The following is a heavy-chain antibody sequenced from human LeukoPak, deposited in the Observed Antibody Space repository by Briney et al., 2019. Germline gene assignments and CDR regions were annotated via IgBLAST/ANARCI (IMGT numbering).Heavy chain of an antibody. CDR3: ARVRAGSIAAAGTWGD. V-gene: IGHV1-69*13. CDR1: GGTFSSYA. CDR2: IIPIFGTA. J-gene: IGHJ4*02. D-gene: IGHD6-13*01. Sequence: ASVKVSCKASGGTFSSYAISWVRQAPGQGLEWMGGIIPIFGTANYAQKFQGRVTITADESTSTAYMELSSLRSEDTAVYYCARVRAGSIAAAGTWGDWGQGTLVTVSS.